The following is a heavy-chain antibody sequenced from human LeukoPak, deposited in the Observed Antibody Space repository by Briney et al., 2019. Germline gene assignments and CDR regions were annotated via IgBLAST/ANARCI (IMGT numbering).Heavy chain of an antibody. V-gene: IGHV4-59*01. CDR1: GGSISSYY. J-gene: IGHJ3*02. CDR2: IYYSGST. CDR3: AGVHTMIAHDAFDI. Sequence: PSETLSLTCTVSGGSISSYYWSWIRQPPGKGLEWIGYIYYSGSTNYNPSLKSRVTISVDTSKNQFSLKLSSVTAADTAVYYCAGVHTMIAHDAFDIWGQGTMVTVSS. D-gene: IGHD3-22*01.